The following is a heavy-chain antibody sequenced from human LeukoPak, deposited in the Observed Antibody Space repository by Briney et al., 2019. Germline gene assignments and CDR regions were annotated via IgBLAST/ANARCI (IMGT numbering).Heavy chain of an antibody. J-gene: IGHJ4*02. V-gene: IGHV4-34*01. CDR2: INHSGST. CDR1: GGSFSGYY. D-gene: IGHD6-13*01. Sequence: PSETLSLTCAVYGGSFSGYYWSWIRQPPGKGLEWIGEINHSGSTSYNPSLKSRVTISVDTSKNQFSLKLSSVTAADTAVYYCARAPARIAAAGYWGQGTLVTVSS. CDR3: ARAPARIAAAGY.